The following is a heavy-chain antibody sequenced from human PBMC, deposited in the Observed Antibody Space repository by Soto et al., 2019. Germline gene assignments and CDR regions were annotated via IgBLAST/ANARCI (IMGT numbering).Heavy chain of an antibody. D-gene: IGHD3-10*01. CDR1: GFTFSNYA. CDR3: ARSLRGEPVQDVFDI. V-gene: IGHV3-23*01. CDR2: VSVGGENT. J-gene: IGHJ3*02. Sequence: EVQLLESGGGLVQPGGSLRLSCVASGFTFSNYAMCWVRQAPGKGLEWVSGVSVGGENTYYADSVKARFTIFRENSKHTLCLQMNTLRGEDTAVYHCARSLRGEPVQDVFDIWGQGTVVTVS.